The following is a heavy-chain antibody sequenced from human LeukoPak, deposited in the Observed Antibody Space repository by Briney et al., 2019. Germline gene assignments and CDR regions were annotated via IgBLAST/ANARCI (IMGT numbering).Heavy chain of an antibody. J-gene: IGHJ5*02. CDR2: INTDGSRT. CDR1: GFTFRSYG. Sequence: GGSLRLSCSVSGFTFRSYGMHWVRQIPGKELVWVSHINTDGSRTLYADSVKGRFTISRDNAMNTVDLQMNSLRAEDTALYYCARDGHNYGTDRWGQGTLVTVSS. V-gene: IGHV3-74*03. CDR3: ARDGHNYGTDR. D-gene: IGHD5-18*01.